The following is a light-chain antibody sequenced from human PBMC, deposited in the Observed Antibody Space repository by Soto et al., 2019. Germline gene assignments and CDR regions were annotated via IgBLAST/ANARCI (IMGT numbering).Light chain of an antibody. V-gene: IGKV3-20*01. Sequence: EIVLTQSPGTLSLSPGERAALSCRASQSVITKLAWYQHKPGQAPRLLISGASSRATGIPDRFSGSGSETDFTLIISRLEPEDFALYYCQQYGASPITFGQGTRLEMK. J-gene: IGKJ5*01. CDR1: QSVITK. CDR2: GAS. CDR3: QQYGASPIT.